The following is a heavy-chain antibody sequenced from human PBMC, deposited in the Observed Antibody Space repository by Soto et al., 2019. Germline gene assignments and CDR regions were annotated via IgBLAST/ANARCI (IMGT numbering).Heavy chain of an antibody. CDR1: GGTISGYY. CDR3: ARGQRFSDWFDP. J-gene: IGHJ5*02. CDR2: IYSSGNT. Sequence: PSETLSLTCSVSGGTISGYYWAWIRQPAGKGLEWIGRIYSSGNTKYNPSLQSRVTMSLDTSNNQFSLRLTSVTAADTAVYYCARGQRFSDWFDPWGQGTLVTVSS. V-gene: IGHV4-4*07. D-gene: IGHD3-3*01.